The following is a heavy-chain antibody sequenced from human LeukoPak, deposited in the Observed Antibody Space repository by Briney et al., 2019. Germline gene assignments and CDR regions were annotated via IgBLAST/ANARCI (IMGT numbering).Heavy chain of an antibody. CDR1: GGTFSSYA. J-gene: IGHJ4*02. Sequence: ASVKVSCKASGGTFSSYAISWVRQAPGQGLEWMGGIIPIFGTANYAQEFQGRVTITADESTSTAYMELSSLRSEDTAVYYCARGSRDYDYVWGSYRSFYFDYWGQGTLVTVSS. D-gene: IGHD3-16*02. CDR3: ARGSRDYDYVWGSYRSFYFDY. V-gene: IGHV1-69*13. CDR2: IIPIFGTA.